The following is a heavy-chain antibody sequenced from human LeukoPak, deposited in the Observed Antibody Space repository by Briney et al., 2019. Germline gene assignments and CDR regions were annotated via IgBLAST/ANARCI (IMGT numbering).Heavy chain of an antibody. Sequence: GRSLRLSCAASGFTFSSYGMHWLRQGPGKGLEWVAVIWYDGSKKFYADSVQGRFTISRDDSKNTLYLQMNSLRAEDTAVYYCARGGYSAYDSIPKSHDYWGQGTLVTVSS. J-gene: IGHJ4*02. D-gene: IGHD5-12*01. V-gene: IGHV3-33*01. CDR1: GFTFSSYG. CDR2: IWYDGSKK. CDR3: ARGGYSAYDSIPKSHDY.